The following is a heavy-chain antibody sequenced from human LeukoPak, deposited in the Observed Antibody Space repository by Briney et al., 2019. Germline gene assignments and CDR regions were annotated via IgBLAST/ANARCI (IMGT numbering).Heavy chain of an antibody. CDR3: ARNLLHPLGWYFDL. Sequence: GGSLRLSCAASGFTFSSYWMSWVRQAPGKGLEWVANIKQDGSEKYYVDSVKGRFTISRDNAKNSLYLQMNSLRAEDTVVYYCARNLLHPLGWYFDLWGRGTLVTVSS. J-gene: IGHJ2*01. D-gene: IGHD2-21*02. V-gene: IGHV3-7*01. CDR1: GFTFSSYW. CDR2: IKQDGSEK.